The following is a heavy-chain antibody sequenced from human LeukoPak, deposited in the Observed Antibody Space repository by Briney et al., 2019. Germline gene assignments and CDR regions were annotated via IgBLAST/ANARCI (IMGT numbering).Heavy chain of an antibody. CDR1: GYTCISYY. CDR3: ARASDYSSNDY. D-gene: IGHD4-11*01. Sequence: GASVTVSCKASGYTCISYYIHWVRQATGQGLEWMGIINPSGGRTSYAQKFQGRVTMTRDTSTSTVYMELSSLRSEDTGVYYCARASDYSSNDYWGQRTLVIVSS. CDR2: INPSGGRT. V-gene: IGHV1-46*01. J-gene: IGHJ4*02.